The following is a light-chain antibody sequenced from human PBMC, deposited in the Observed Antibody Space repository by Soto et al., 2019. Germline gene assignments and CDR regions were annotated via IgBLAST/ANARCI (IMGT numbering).Light chain of an antibody. J-gene: IGKJ1*01. CDR3: MQNTHWPRT. V-gene: IGKV2-30*01. CDR2: NVS. CDR1: QALVYGDGNTY. Sequence: DVVLTQSPLSLPVTLGQPASISCTSSQALVYGDGNTYLIWVQQRPGQSPRGLIYNVSRRDSGVPDRFSGSGSGTDFTLKISRVEAEDGAIYYCMQNTHWPRTFGQGTKVEI.